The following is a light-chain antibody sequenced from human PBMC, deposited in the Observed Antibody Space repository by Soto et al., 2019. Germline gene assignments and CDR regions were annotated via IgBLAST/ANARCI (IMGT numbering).Light chain of an antibody. CDR1: QGISRW. CDR2: GAS. V-gene: IGKV1-12*02. Sequence: DIQMTQSPSSMSASVGDRVTITCRASQGISRWLAWYQQKPGKAPKLLIYGASNLQSGVPSRFSGSASGTDFTLTITTLQPEDFATYYCQQANSFLSFGGGTKVEIK. CDR3: QQANSFLS. J-gene: IGKJ4*01.